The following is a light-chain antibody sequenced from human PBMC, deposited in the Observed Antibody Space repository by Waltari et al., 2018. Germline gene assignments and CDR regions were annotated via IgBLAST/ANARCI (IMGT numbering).Light chain of an antibody. CDR1: QTVRTY. J-gene: IGKJ2*01. Sequence: EIVLTQSPATLSLSPGGRATLSCRASQTVRTYLAWYQQKPGQAPRLLIFDASSRATGIPAKFSGSGSGTDFTLTVSNLEPEDFAIYYCRQRSNWPYTFGQGTRVEIK. CDR3: RQRSNWPYT. CDR2: DAS. V-gene: IGKV3-11*01.